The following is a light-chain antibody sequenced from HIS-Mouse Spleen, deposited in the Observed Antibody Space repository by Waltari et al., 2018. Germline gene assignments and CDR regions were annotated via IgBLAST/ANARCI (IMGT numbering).Light chain of an antibody. CDR1: ALPKKY. J-gene: IGLJ2*01. Sequence: SYELTQPPSVSVSPGQTSRITCPGDALPKKYAYRYQQKSGQAPVLVIYGDSKRPSGIPERFSGSSSGTMATLTISGAQVEDEADYYCYSTDSSGNHRVFGGGTKLTVL. V-gene: IGLV3-10*01. CDR3: YSTDSSGNHRV. CDR2: GDS.